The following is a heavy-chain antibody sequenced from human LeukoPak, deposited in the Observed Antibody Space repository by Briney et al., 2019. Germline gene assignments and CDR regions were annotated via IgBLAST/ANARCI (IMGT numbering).Heavy chain of an antibody. CDR1: GFTFSTFA. J-gene: IGHJ4*02. Sequence: GGSLRLSCAASGFTFSTFAMLWVRQPPGKGLEWVSVIYSGGSTYYADSVKGRFTISRDNSKNTLYLQMNSLRAEDTAVYYCARDYGDYSLDYWGQGTLVTVSS. CDR2: IYSGGST. V-gene: IGHV3-53*01. CDR3: ARDYGDYSLDY. D-gene: IGHD4-17*01.